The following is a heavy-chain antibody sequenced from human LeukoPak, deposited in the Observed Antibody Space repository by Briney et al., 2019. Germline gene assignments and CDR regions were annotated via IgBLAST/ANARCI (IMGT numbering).Heavy chain of an antibody. V-gene: IGHV3-74*01. CDR1: GNYW. J-gene: IGHJ4*02. D-gene: IGHD2-2*01. Sequence: GGSLRLSCAAPGNYWMHWVRQAPGKGLVWVSHINSDGSWTGYADSVKGRFTISKDNAKNTVYLQMNNLRAEDTAVYYCVSFYETYWGRGTLVTVSS. CDR3: VSFYETY. CDR2: INSDGSWT.